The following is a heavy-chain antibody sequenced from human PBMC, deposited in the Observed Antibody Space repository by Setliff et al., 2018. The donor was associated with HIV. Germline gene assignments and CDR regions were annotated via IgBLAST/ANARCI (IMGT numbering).Heavy chain of an antibody. D-gene: IGHD2-21*02. CDR3: ARVNGGNSPYYFDS. CDR1: GYTFNGYY. Sequence: ASVKVSCKASGYTFNGYYMHWVRQAPGQGLEWMGRINPNSGDTNYAQKFQGRVTMTRDESTSTSSMELSSLGSEDTAVYYCARVNGGNSPYYFDSWGQGTLVTAPQ. CDR2: INPNSGDT. V-gene: IGHV1-2*06. J-gene: IGHJ4*02.